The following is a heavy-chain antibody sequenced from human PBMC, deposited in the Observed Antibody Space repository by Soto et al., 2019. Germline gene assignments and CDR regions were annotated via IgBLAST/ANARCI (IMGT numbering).Heavy chain of an antibody. V-gene: IGHV3-23*01. J-gene: IGHJ3*02. CDR3: AKGRAITVYGVDILFDYWGSSGWYDAFDI. CDR2: ISGSGDNT. D-gene: IGHD6-19*01. Sequence: GGSLRLSCKASGFSFSDYAMTWVRQAPGKGLEWVSVISGSGDNTFYAASVKGRFAISRDNSKNVLYLQMNSLSTDDAAVYFCAKGRAITVYGVDILFDYWGSSGWYDAFDIWGQGTMVTVSS. CDR1: GFSFSDYA.